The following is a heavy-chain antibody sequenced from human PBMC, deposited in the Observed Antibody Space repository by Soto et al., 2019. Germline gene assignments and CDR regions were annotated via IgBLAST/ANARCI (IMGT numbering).Heavy chain of an antibody. CDR3: ALTRSGLYYFDY. J-gene: IGHJ4*02. CDR1: GGTFSSYA. CDR2: IIPIFGTA. V-gene: IGHV1-69*13. D-gene: IGHD3-3*01. Sequence: GASVKVSCKASGGTFSSYAISWVRQAPGQGLEWMGGIIPIFGTANYAQKFQGRVTITADESTSTAYMELSSLRSEDTAVYYCALTRSGLYYFDYWGQGTLVTVSS.